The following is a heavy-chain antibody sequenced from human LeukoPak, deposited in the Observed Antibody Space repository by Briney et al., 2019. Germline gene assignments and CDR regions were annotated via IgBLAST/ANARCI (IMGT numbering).Heavy chain of an antibody. J-gene: IGHJ4*02. CDR3: ARDSFGERGSSDY. CDR2: ISAYNGNT. D-gene: IGHD1-26*01. CDR1: GGTFSSYA. Sequence: ASVKVSCKASGGTFSSYAISWVRQAPGQGLEWMGWISAYNGNTNYAQKLRGRVTMTTDTSTSTAYMELRSLRSDDTAVYYCARDSFGERGSSDYWGQGTLVTVSS. V-gene: IGHV1-18*01.